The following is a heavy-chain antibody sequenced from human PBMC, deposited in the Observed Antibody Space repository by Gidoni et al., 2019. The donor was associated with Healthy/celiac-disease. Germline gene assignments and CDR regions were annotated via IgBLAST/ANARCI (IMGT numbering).Heavy chain of an antibody. CDR2: IIPICGTA. J-gene: IGHJ4*02. D-gene: IGHD6-19*01. V-gene: IGHV1-69*01. Sequence: QVQLVQSGAEVKKPGCAVKVSCKPSGGTVSSYAISWVRPAPGQGLEWMGGIIPICGTANYAQKCQGRVTITEDESTSTAYLELSSLGSEDAAVYCCAGGDSSGWRIFDYWGQGTLVTVSS. CDR3: AGGDSSGWRIFDY. CDR1: GGTVSSYA.